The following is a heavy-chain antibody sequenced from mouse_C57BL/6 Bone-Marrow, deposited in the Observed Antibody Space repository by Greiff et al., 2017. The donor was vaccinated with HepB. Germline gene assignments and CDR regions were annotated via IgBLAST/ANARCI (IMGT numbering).Heavy chain of an antibody. D-gene: IGHD2-2*01. CDR1: GYAFSSSW. CDR2: IYPGDGDT. J-gene: IGHJ2*01. V-gene: IGHV1-82*01. Sequence: VKLVESGPELVKPGASVKISCKASGYAFSSSWMNWVKQRPGKGLEWIGRIYPGDGDTNYNGKFKGKATLTADKSSSTAYMQLSSLTSEDSAVYFCARSGYGYVLDYWGQGTTLTVSS. CDR3: ARSGYGYVLDY.